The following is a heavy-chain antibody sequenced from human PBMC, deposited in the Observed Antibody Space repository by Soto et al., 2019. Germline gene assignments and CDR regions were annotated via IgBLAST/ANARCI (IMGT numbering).Heavy chain of an antibody. CDR1: GFTFSNYA. CDR2: ISGSGSST. Sequence: EVQLLESGGGLVQPGGSLRLSCAASGFTFSNYAMNWVRQAPGKGLEWVSVISGSGSSTYYADSVKGRFSISRDHSKNTLYLQMSRLSADDTAVYYCARRSPSWAFDIWGQGTMVTVSS. CDR3: ARRSPSWAFDI. V-gene: IGHV3-23*01. D-gene: IGHD2-15*01. J-gene: IGHJ3*02.